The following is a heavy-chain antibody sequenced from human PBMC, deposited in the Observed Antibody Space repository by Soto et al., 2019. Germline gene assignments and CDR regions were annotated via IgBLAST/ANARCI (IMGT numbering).Heavy chain of an antibody. D-gene: IGHD2-2*01. V-gene: IGHV4-30-4*01. CDR1: GGSISSYY. CDR3: ARDTVVPAAMLDP. Sequence: LSLTCTVSGGSISSYYWSWIRQPPGKGLVWIGYIYYSGSTYYNPSLKSRVTISVDTSKNQFSLKLSSVTAADTAVYYCARDTVVPAAMLDPWGQGTLVTVSS. J-gene: IGHJ5*02. CDR2: IYYSGST.